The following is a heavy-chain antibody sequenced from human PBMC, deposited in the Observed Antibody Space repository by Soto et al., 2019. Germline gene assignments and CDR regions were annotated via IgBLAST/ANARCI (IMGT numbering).Heavy chain of an antibody. Sequence: PSETLSLTCAVYGGSFSGYWTWIRQPPGTGLEWIGEINHSGSTNYNPSLKSRVTISVDTSKNQFSLKLTSVTAADTAVYYCARDKITGLFDYWGQGTLVTVS. J-gene: IGHJ4*02. CDR1: GGSFSGY. CDR2: INHSGST. V-gene: IGHV4-34*01. CDR3: ARDKITGLFDY. D-gene: IGHD2-8*02.